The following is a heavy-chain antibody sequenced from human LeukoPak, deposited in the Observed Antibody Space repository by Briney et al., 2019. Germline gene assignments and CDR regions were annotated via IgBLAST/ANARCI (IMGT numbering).Heavy chain of an antibody. Sequence: ASVTVSCKASGYTFTGYYMHWVRQAPGQGLEWMGWINPNSGDTNYAQKFQGRVTMTRDTSINTAYMELSRLRSDDTAVYYCARAWDTSSSWYGSFDYWGQGTLVTVSS. CDR2: INPNSGDT. CDR3: ARAWDTSSSWYGSFDY. J-gene: IGHJ4*02. V-gene: IGHV1-2*02. D-gene: IGHD6-13*01. CDR1: GYTFTGYY.